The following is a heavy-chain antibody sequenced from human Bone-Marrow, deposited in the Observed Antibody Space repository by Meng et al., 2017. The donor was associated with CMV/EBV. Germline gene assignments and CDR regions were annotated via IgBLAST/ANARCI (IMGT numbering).Heavy chain of an antibody. J-gene: IGHJ6*02. CDR1: GATFNNYA. Sequence: ASVKVSCKAPGATFNNYAFSWVRQAPGQGLEWMGIINPSGGSTSYAQKFQGRVTMTRDTSTSNVYMELSSLRSEDTAVYYCARDKVPGIAAAGPQGGSYYYGMAVWGQGPTVTVSS. CDR3: ARDKVPGIAAAGPQGGSYYYGMAV. CDR2: INPSGGST. V-gene: IGHV1-46*02. D-gene: IGHD6-13*01.